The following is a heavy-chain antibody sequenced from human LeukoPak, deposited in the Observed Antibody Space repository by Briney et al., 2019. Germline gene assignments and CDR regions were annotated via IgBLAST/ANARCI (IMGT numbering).Heavy chain of an antibody. V-gene: IGHV3-53*01. J-gene: IGHJ6*02. D-gene: IGHD3-9*01. CDR2: IYSGGST. CDR1: GFTVSSNY. Sequence: GGSLRLSCAASGFTVSSNYMSWVRQAPGKGLEWVSVIYSGGSTYYADSVKGRFTISRDNSKNTLYLQMNSLRAEDTAVYYCARRDIYYGMDVWGQGTTVTVSS. CDR3: ARRDIYYGMDV.